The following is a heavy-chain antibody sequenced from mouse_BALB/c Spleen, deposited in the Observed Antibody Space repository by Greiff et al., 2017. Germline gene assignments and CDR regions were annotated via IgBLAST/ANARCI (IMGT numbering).Heavy chain of an antibody. J-gene: IGHJ4*01. CDR2: IYPGGGYT. V-gene: IGHV1-63*02. D-gene: IGHD4-1*01. CDR1: GYTFTNYW. Sequence: VQLQQSGAELVRPGTSVKISCKASGYTFTNYWLGWVKQRPGHGLEWIGDIYPGGGYTNYNEKFKGKATLTADTSSSTAYMQLSSLTSEDSAVYFCARRNWDDYYAMDYWGQGTSVTVSS. CDR3: ARRNWDDYYAMDY.